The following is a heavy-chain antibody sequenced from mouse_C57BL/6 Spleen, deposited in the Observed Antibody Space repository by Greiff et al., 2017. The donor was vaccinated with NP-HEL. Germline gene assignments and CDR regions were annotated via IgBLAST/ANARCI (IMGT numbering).Heavy chain of an antibody. CDR1: GYTFTSYW. J-gene: IGHJ4*01. V-gene: IGHV1-69*01. CDR3: ARPLLREGAMDY. CDR2: IDPSDSYT. Sequence: QVQLQQPGAELVMPGASVKLSCKASGYTFTSYWMHWVKQRPGQGLEWIGEIDPSDSYTNYNQKVKGKSTLTVDKSSSTAYRQLSSLTSEDSAVYYCARPLLREGAMDYWGQGTSVTVSS. D-gene: IGHD1-1*01.